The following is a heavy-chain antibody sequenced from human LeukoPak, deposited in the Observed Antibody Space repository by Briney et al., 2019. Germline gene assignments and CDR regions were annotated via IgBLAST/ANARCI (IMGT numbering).Heavy chain of an antibody. CDR1: GFTVSSNY. V-gene: IGHV3-53*01. D-gene: IGHD3-9*01. CDR3: ARSPRDYDILAGRMGFYYGMDV. CDR2: IYSGGST. Sequence: GGSLRLSCAASGFTVSSNYMSWVRQAPGKGLEWVAVIYSGGSTYYADSVKGRFTISRDNSKNTLYLQMNCLRAEDTAVYYCARSPRDYDILAGRMGFYYGMDVWGKGTTVTVSS. J-gene: IGHJ6*04.